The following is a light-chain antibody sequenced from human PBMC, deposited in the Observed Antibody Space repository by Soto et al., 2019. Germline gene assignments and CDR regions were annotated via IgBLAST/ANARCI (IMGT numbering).Light chain of an antibody. V-gene: IGKV3-20*01. CDR1: QSVRGTY. CDR3: QHYDSLS. CDR2: AAS. Sequence: VLTQSPGTLSLSPGERATLSCRASQSVRGTYLAWYQQQFGQAPRLLIYAASSRAAGIPDRFTGGGSGTDFTLSISRLEPEDFAVYYCQHYDSLSFGQGTRLEMK. J-gene: IGKJ5*01.